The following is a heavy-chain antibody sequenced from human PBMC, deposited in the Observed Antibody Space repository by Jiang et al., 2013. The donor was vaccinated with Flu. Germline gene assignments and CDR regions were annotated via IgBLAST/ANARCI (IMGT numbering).Heavy chain of an antibody. J-gene: IGHJ4*02. D-gene: IGHD3-3*01. CDR2: IYYSGST. CDR3: ASLSVGPYDFWSPGGYFDY. V-gene: IGHV4-59*01. Sequence: GPGLVKPSETLSLTCTVSGGSISSYYWSWIRQPPGKGLEWIGYIYYSGSTNYNPSLKSRVTISVDTSKNQFSLKLSSVTAADTAVYYCASLSVGPYDFWSPGGYFDYWGQGTLVTVSS. CDR1: GGSISSYY.